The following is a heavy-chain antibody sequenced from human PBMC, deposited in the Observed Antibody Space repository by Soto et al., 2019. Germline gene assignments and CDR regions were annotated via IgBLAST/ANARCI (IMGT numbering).Heavy chain of an antibody. J-gene: IGHJ3*02. V-gene: IGHV3-64*01. Sequence: GWSLRLSCAASGFTFSSYAMHWVRQAQGKGLEYVSAISSNGGSTYYANSVKGRFTISRDNSKNMLYLQMGSLRAEDMAVYYCARIAVADDAFDIWGQGTMVTVSS. CDR1: GFTFSSYA. CDR3: ARIAVADDAFDI. CDR2: ISSNGGST. D-gene: IGHD6-19*01.